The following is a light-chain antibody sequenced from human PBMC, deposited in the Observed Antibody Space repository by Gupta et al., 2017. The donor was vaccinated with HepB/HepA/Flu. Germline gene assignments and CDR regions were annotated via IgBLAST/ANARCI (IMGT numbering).Light chain of an antibody. CDR1: LSISSGP. CDR3: QQYGTSPWT. CDR2: GAS. J-gene: IGKJ1*01. Sequence: EIVLKQPPGTLSLSAGERATLSCRASLSISSGPFAWYHQKPGQPPRLLIYGASSRATGVPDWFSGSGSGTDFTLTISRLEPEDFAVYYCQQYGTSPWTFGQGTKVELK. V-gene: IGKV3-20*01.